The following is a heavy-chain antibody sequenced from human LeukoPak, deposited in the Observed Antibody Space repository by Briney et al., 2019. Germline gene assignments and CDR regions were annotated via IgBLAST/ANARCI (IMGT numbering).Heavy chain of an antibody. J-gene: IGHJ4*02. D-gene: IGHD2-2*01. V-gene: IGHV4-61*02. Sequence: SETLSLTCTVSGGSISSGSYYWTWIRQPAGKGLEWIGRNCVSESANYNSSLKSRVTISVDTSKNQFSLKLRSVTAADTAVYYCARSRERICSNTACYGDLQAGWGQGTPVTLSS. CDR2: NCVSESA. CDR1: GGSISSGSYY. CDR3: ARSRERICSNTACYGDLQAG.